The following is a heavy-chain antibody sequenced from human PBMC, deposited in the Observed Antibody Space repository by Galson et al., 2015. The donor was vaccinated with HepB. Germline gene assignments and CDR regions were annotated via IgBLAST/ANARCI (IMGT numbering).Heavy chain of an antibody. Sequence: SLRLSCAASGFTFSSYAMSWVRQAPGKGLEWVSAISGSGGSTYYADSVKGRFTISRDNSKNTLYLQMNSLRAVDTAVYYCAKDLYCSGGSCYPDYLLDYWGQGTLVTVSS. CDR3: AKDLYCSGGSCYPDYLLDY. CDR1: GFTFSSYA. J-gene: IGHJ4*02. CDR2: ISGSGGST. D-gene: IGHD2-15*01. V-gene: IGHV3-23*01.